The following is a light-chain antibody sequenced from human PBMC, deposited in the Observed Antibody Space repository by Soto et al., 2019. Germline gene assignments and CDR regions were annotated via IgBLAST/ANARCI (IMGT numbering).Light chain of an antibody. Sequence: QSALTQPRSVSGSPGQSVTISCTGTSSDVGGYNYVSWYQQHPGKAPKLMIYDVSKRPSGVPDRFSGSKSGNTASLTISGLQAEDEADYYCCSYAGSYTFGVVFGGGPKVTVL. CDR2: DVS. CDR3: CSYAGSYTFGVV. J-gene: IGLJ2*01. V-gene: IGLV2-11*01. CDR1: SSDVGGYNY.